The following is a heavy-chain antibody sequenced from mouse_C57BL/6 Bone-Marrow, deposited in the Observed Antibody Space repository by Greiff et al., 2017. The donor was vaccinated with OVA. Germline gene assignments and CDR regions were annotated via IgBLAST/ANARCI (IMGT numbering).Heavy chain of an antibody. CDR3: ARRVYYGNYGYFDV. D-gene: IGHD2-1*01. CDR1: GFTFSSYG. J-gene: IGHJ1*03. CDR2: ISSGGSYT. Sequence: DVKLVESGGDLVKPGGSLKLSCAASGFTFSSYGMSWVRQTPDKRLEWVATISSGGSYTYYPDSVKGRFTISRDNAKNTLYLQMSSLKSEDTAMDYCARRVYYGNYGYFDVWGTGTTVTVSS. V-gene: IGHV5-6*02.